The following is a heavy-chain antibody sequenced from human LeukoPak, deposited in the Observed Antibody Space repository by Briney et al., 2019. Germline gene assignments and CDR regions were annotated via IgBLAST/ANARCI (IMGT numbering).Heavy chain of an antibody. D-gene: IGHD6-19*01. Sequence: SETLSLTCTVSGGSISSYYWSWIRQPPGKGLEWIGYIYYSGSTYYNPSLKSRVTISVDTSKNQFSLKLSSVTAADTAVYYCARHKVAGVDYWGQGTLVTVSS. CDR2: IYYSGST. J-gene: IGHJ4*02. V-gene: IGHV4-59*08. CDR1: GGSISSYY. CDR3: ARHKVAGVDY.